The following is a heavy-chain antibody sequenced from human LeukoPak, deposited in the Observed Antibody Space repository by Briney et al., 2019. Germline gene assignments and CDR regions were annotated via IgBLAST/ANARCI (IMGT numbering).Heavy chain of an antibody. V-gene: IGHV3-23*01. Sequence: PGGSPRLSCAASGFAFSSYAMSWVRQAPGKGLEWVSAISGSGDSTYYADSVKGRFTISRDNSKNTLYLQMNSLRAEDTAVYYCAKEGGYCSSTSCYLFDYWGQGTLVTVSS. J-gene: IGHJ4*02. CDR1: GFAFSSYA. CDR3: AKEGGYCSSTSCYLFDY. D-gene: IGHD2-2*01. CDR2: ISGSGDST.